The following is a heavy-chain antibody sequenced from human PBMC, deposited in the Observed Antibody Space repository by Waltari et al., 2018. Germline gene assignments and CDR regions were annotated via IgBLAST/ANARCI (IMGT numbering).Heavy chain of an antibody. Sequence: QVQLVQSGAEVKKPGSSVKVSCKASGGTFSSYAISWVRQAPGQGLEWMGRIIPIFGTANNAQKFKGRVTITAEKATRTAYMELSSLRSEDTAVYYCARDPQAIFYYYYGMDVWGQGTTVTVSS. CDR3: ARDPQAIFYYYYGMDV. CDR1: GGTFSSYA. V-gene: IGHV1-69*08. D-gene: IGHD3-3*01. J-gene: IGHJ6*02. CDR2: IIPIFGTA.